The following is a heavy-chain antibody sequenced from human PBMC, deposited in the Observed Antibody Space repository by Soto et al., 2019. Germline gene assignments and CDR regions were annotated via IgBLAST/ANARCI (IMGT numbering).Heavy chain of an antibody. J-gene: IGHJ4*02. V-gene: IGHV4-31*03. CDR2: ISLSGST. CDR3: ARYCSGGSCPDF. CDR1: GGSISSGDYY. D-gene: IGHD2-15*01. Sequence: QVQLQESGPGLVKPSQTLDLTCTVSGGSISSGDYYWAWVRQHPGKGLEWIGYISLSGSTYYNRSLRSRVTVSVDTSKNQFSLKLSSATAADAAVYYCARYCSGGSCPDFWGQGTLVTVSS.